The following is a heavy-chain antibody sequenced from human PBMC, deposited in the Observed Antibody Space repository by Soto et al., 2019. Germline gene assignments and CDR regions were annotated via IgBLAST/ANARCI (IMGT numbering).Heavy chain of an antibody. CDR1: GGSISSYY. J-gene: IGHJ3*02. Sequence: SETLSLTCTVSGGSISSYYWSWIRQPPGKGLEWIGYIYYSGSTNYNPSLKSRVPISVDTSKNQFSLKLSSVTAADTVVYYCARVWGIEAFAIWGKGTMVTFSS. CDR3: ARVWGIEAFAI. CDR2: IYYSGST. V-gene: IGHV4-59*01. D-gene: IGHD7-27*01.